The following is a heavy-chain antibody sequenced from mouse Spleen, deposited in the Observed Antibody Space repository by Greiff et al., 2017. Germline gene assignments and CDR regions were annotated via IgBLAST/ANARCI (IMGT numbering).Heavy chain of an antibody. D-gene: IGHD1-1*01. CDR3: ANYGSSYDWYFDV. CDR1: GFSLTSYG. Sequence: VKLMESGPGLVQPSQSLSITCTVSGFSLTSYGVHWVRQSPGKGLEWLGVIWRGGSTDYNAAFMSRLSITKDNSKSQVFFKMNSLQADDTAIYYCANYGSSYDWYFDVWGAGTTVTVSS. V-gene: IGHV2-5*01. J-gene: IGHJ1*01. CDR2: IWRGGST.